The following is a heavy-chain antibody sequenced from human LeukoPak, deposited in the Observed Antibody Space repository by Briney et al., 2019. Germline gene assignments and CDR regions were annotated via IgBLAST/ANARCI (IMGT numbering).Heavy chain of an antibody. J-gene: IGHJ4*02. CDR2: ISGSGGST. CDR1: GFPFSSHG. CDR3: ARGEGDN. Sequence: GGTLRLSCAGSGFPFSSHGMNWVRQAPGKGLEWVSGISGSGGSTYYADSVKGRFTISRDNSKNTLYLQMSSLRDDDTAVYFCARGEGDNWGQGTLVAVSS. D-gene: IGHD3-10*01. V-gene: IGHV3-23*01.